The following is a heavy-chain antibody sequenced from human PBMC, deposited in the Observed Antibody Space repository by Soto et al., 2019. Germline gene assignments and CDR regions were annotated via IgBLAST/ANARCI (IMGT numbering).Heavy chain of an antibody. CDR2: INPSGGST. V-gene: IGHV1-46*01. CDR3: ARINYYEGVDY. Sequence: QVQLVQSGAEVKKPGASVKVSCKASGYTFTSYYMNWVRQAPGQGLEWMGIINPSGGSTSYAQKFQGRVTMTRDTATSTVYMELSSLRSEDTAVYYCARINYYEGVDYWGQGTLVTVSS. D-gene: IGHD3-22*01. CDR1: GYTFTSYY. J-gene: IGHJ4*02.